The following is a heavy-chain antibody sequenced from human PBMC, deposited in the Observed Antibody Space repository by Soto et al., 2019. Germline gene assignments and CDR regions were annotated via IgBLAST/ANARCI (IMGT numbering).Heavy chain of an antibody. D-gene: IGHD1-1*01. V-gene: IGHV4-34*01. CDR1: GQSFSSHS. CDR3: ARGSGIVALPGELEDVKYDY. J-gene: IGHJ4*02. CDR2: INESGST. Sequence: QVQLQQWGAGLVKPSETLSLSCAVYGQSFSSHSWAWIRQPPGKGLEWIGEINESGSTYYNPSLKGPVTSATVTSKNKFSLKLSSVSAADTAAYFCARGSGIVALPGELEDVKYDYWGQGTLVNVSS.